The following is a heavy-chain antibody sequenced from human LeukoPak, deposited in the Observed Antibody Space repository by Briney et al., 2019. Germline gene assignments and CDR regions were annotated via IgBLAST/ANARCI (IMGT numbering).Heavy chain of an antibody. J-gene: IGHJ6*03. CDR1: GYSISSGYY. D-gene: IGHD1-14*01. CDR3: ARVGRDSKPAFYYYYYMDV. Sequence: NPSETLSLTCTVSGYSISSGYYWGWIRQPPGKGLEWIGSIYHSGSTYYNPSLKSRVTISVDTSKNQFSLKLSSVTAADTAVYYCARVGRDSKPAFYYYYYMDVWGKGTTVTVSS. V-gene: IGHV4-38-2*02. CDR2: IYHSGST.